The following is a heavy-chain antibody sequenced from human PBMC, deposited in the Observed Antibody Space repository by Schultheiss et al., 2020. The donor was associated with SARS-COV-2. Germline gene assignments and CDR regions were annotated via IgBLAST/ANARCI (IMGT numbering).Heavy chain of an antibody. Sequence: SETLSLTCTVSGGSISSSSYYWGWIRQPPGKGLEWIGYIYYSGSTNYNPSLKSRVTMSVDTSKNQFSLKLSSVTAADTAVYYCARNRGIIATTSYWFDPWGQGTLVTVSS. CDR2: IYYSGST. V-gene: IGHV4-61*05. D-gene: IGHD1-7*01. CDR3: ARNRGIIATTSYWFDP. CDR1: GGSISSSSYY. J-gene: IGHJ5*02.